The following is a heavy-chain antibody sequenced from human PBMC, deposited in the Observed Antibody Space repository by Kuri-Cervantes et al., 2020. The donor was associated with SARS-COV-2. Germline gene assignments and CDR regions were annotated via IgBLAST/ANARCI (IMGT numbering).Heavy chain of an antibody. CDR3: AKGIAAAADFDY. CDR2: VRRDGSNY. J-gene: IGHJ4*02. D-gene: IGHD6-13*01. Sequence: GESLKISCAASGFTFSYYGMHWVRQAPGKGLEWVGFVRRDGSNYYYADSVKGRFTISRDNSKNTLYLQMNSLRAEDTAVYYCAKGIAAAADFDYWGQGTLVTVSS. CDR1: GFTFSYYG. V-gene: IGHV3-30*02.